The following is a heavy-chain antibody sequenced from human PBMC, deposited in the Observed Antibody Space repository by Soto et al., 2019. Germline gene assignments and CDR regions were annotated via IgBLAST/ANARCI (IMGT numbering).Heavy chain of an antibody. CDR1: GHTFITFG. J-gene: IGHJ5*02. D-gene: IGHD1-26*01. V-gene: IGHV1-18*01. CDR3: GRDTNQWDHIYWDP. Sequence: QVQLVQSGAEMRKPGASVKVSCKVSGHTFITFGDIWVRQAPGQGLEWIGWINNRNGNTNYAQKFQGRVSMTRDTSTTTVYMEVRSLTSDDAAVYFCGRDTNQWDHIYWDPWGQGTLVIVSS. CDR2: INNRNGNT.